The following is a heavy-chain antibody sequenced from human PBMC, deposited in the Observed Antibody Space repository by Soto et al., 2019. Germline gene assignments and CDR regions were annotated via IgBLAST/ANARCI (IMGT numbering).Heavy chain of an antibody. J-gene: IGHJ4*02. CDR3: ARRPYDYRSGSYYPIDK. D-gene: IGHD3-10*01. CDR2: IIPIFGTA. Sequence: SVKVSCKASGGTFSSYAISWVRQAPGQGLEWMGGIIPIFGTANYAQKFQGRVTITADESTSTAYMELSSLRSEDTAVYYCARRPYDYRSGSYYPIDKWGQEALLTASS. V-gene: IGHV1-69*13. CDR1: GGTFSSYA.